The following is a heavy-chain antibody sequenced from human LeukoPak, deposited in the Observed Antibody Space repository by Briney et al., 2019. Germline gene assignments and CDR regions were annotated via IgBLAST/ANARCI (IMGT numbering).Heavy chain of an antibody. CDR1: GYTFTGYY. Sequence: ASVKVSCKDSGYTFTGYYMHWGRQAHGQGGEGMGRIKPNSGGTNYAKKLQGRVTMTREKTIRTAYMEVNRQRSDDTAVYYCARDLYCSGGSCYHGAEYFQHWGQGTLVTVSS. CDR3: ARDLYCSGGSCYHGAEYFQH. J-gene: IGHJ1*01. D-gene: IGHD2-15*01. V-gene: IGHV1-2*06. CDR2: IKPNSGGT.